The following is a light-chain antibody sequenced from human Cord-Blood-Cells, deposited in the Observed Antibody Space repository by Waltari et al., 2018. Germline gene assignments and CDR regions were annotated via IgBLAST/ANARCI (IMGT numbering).Light chain of an antibody. V-gene: IGKV1-39*01. Sequence: DIQMTQYPSSLSASVGDRVTITCRASQSISSYLNWYQQKPGKAPKLLIYAASSLQSGVPSRFSGSGSVTDFTLTISSLQPEDFATYYCQQSYSTPPTFGQGTKVEIK. J-gene: IGKJ1*01. CDR1: QSISSY. CDR2: AAS. CDR3: QQSYSTPPT.